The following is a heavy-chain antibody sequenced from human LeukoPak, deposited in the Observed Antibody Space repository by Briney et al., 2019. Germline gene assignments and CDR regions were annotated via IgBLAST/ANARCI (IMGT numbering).Heavy chain of an antibody. CDR3: ATSLGPLAGY. CDR2: INSGGSGT. D-gene: IGHD6-19*01. J-gene: IGHJ4*02. Sequence: GGSLRLSCAASGFAFSSNWMHWVRQTPGKGLVWVSRINSGGSGTSYADSVEGRFTISRDNAKNTLYLQMNSLKGEDTAVYYCATSLGPLAGYWGRGTLVTVSS. CDR1: GFAFSSNW. V-gene: IGHV3-74*01.